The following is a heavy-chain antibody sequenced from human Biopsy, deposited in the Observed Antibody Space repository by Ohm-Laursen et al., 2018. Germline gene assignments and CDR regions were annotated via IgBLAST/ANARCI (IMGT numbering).Heavy chain of an antibody. CDR3: ATPFQYYDSWGGYPPFDH. Sequence: SSVKVSCKASGGTFSNYAISWARQAPGEGLEWMGGIIAVSGLVNYAPKFQGRVSITADKSTTTAYMELSNLKSEDTAVYYCATPFQYYDSWGGYPPFDHWGQGTLVTVSS. D-gene: IGHD3-3*01. J-gene: IGHJ4*02. V-gene: IGHV1-69*17. CDR2: IIAVSGLV. CDR1: GGTFSNYA.